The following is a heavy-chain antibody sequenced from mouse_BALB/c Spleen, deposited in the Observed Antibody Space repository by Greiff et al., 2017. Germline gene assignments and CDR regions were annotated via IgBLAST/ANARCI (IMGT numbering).Heavy chain of an antibody. J-gene: IGHJ4*01. CDR1: GFTFSSYA. Sequence: EVKLMESGGGLVKPGGSLKLSCAASGFTFSSYAMSWVRQTPEKRLEWVASISSGGSTYYPDSVKGRFTISRDNARNILYLQMSSLRSEDTAMYYCARGPYYRYDGAMDYWGQGTSVTVSS. CDR3: ARGPYYRYDGAMDY. CDR2: ISSGGST. D-gene: IGHD2-14*01. V-gene: IGHV5-6-5*01.